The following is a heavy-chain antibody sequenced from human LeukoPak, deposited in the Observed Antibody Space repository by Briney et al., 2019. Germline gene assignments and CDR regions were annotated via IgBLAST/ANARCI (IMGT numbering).Heavy chain of an antibody. CDR3: STSGGNWFDP. CDR1: GFTFSNNR. Sequence: GGSLRLSCAASGFTFSNNRMHWVRQAPGKGLLWVSRINSDGSSTSYADSVKGRFTISRDNAKNTLYLQMDSLRVEDTAVYYCSTSGGNWFDPWGQGTLVTVPS. D-gene: IGHD3-16*01. J-gene: IGHJ5*02. CDR2: INSDGSST. V-gene: IGHV3-74*01.